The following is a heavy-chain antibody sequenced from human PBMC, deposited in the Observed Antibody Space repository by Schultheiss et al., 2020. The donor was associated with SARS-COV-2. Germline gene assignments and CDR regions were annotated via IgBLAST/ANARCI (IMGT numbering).Heavy chain of an antibody. CDR1: GGSISSYY. D-gene: IGHD2-15*01. CDR2: IYTSGST. CDR3: ARAGYCSGGSCYSWDYYYGMDV. V-gene: IGHV4-4*07. Sequence: SETLSLTCTVSGGSISSYYWSWIRQPAGKGLEWIGRIYTSGSTNYNPSLKSRVTMSVDTSKNQFSLKLSSVTAADTAVYYCARAGYCSGGSCYSWDYYYGMDVWGQGTTVTVSS. J-gene: IGHJ6*02.